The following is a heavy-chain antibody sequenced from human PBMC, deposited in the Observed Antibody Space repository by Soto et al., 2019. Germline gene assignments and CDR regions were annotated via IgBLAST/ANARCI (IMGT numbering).Heavy chain of an antibody. CDR1: GFTFSSYA. J-gene: IGHJ4*02. CDR2: ISGSGGST. Sequence: GGSLRLSCAASGFTFSSYAMSWVRQAPGKGLEWVSAISGSGGSTYYADSVKGRFTISRDNSKNTLYLQMNSLRAEDTAVYYCAKDDPMNITIFGVVIIVGGAADYWGQGTLVTVSS. V-gene: IGHV3-23*01. D-gene: IGHD3-3*01. CDR3: AKDDPMNITIFGVVIIVGGAADY.